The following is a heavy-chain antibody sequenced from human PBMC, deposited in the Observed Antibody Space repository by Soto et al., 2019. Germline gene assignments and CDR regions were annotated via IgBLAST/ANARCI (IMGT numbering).Heavy chain of an antibody. J-gene: IGHJ4*02. CDR1: GLSVGTNY. CDR2: IYSGGGT. D-gene: IGHD3-16*01. V-gene: IGHV3-53*02. Sequence: EVQVVETGGGLIEPGGSLRLSCAVSGLSVGTNYMSWVRQAPGKGLEWVALIYSGGGTYYADSVKGRFTMSRDSSENTVHLQMNSLRVDDTAVYFCARASRIGGGDYWGQGTLVTVSS. CDR3: ARASRIGGGDY.